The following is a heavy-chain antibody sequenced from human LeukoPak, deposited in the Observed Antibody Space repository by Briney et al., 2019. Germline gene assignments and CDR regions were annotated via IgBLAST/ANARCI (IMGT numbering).Heavy chain of an antibody. CDR2: ISSSSYI. J-gene: IGHJ3*02. V-gene: IGHV3-21*01. CDR3: ARDDRTTRITIFGVVIPPGADI. D-gene: IGHD3-3*01. Sequence: GGSLRLSCAASGFTFSSYSMNWVRQAPGKGLEWVSSISSSSYIYYADSVKGRFTISRDNAKNSLYLQMNSLRAEDTAVYYCARDDRTTRITIFGVVIPPGADIWGQGTMVTVSS. CDR1: GFTFSSYS.